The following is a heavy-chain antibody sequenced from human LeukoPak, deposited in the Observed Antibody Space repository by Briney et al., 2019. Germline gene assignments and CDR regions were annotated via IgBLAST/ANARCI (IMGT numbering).Heavy chain of an antibody. V-gene: IGHV3-66*01. Sequence: GGSLRLSCAASGFTVSSNYMSWLRKAPGKGLEGVSVIYSGGSTYYADSVKGRFPISRDNSKNTLYLQMNSLRAEDTAVYYCARAQYYDTWELDYWGQGTLVTVSS. CDR2: IYSGGST. CDR1: GFTVSSNY. CDR3: ARAQYYDTWELDY. D-gene: IGHD3-9*01. J-gene: IGHJ4*02.